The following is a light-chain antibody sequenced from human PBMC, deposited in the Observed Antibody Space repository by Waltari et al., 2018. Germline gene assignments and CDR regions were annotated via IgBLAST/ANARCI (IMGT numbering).Light chain of an antibody. Sequence: EIVLTQSPATLSLSLGEIATLSCRASQRVTSYLAWYQQKPGQAPRLLIYDASNRATGLPARFSCSGSGTDFTLTISTLEPEDFAVYYCQQRSNWVFTFGPGTKVDIK. CDR3: QQRSNWVFT. CDR2: DAS. J-gene: IGKJ3*01. CDR1: QRVTSY. V-gene: IGKV3-11*01.